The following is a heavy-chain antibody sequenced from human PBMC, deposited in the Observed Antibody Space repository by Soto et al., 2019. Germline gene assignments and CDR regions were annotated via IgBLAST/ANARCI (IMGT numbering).Heavy chain of an antibody. V-gene: IGHV1-18*01. D-gene: IGHD6-19*01. Sequence: WASVKVSCKASGYTFTSYGISWVRQAPGQGLEWMGWISAYNGNTNYAQKLQGRVTMTTDTSTSTAYMELRSLRSDDTAVYYCARESGIAVAGNAFDIWGQGTMVTVS. CDR3: ARESGIAVAGNAFDI. CDR1: GYTFTSYG. CDR2: ISAYNGNT. J-gene: IGHJ3*02.